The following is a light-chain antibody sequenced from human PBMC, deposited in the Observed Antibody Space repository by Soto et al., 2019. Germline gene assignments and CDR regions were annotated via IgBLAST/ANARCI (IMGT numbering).Light chain of an antibody. Sequence: DIQMTQSPSSLSASVGDRVTITCRAGQNIFSSLNWYQQKPGKAPKLLIYAASSLQSGVPSRFSGSRSGTDFTLTITSLQPEDFATYYCQQSYNSPPITFGPGTRLEIK. V-gene: IGKV1-39*01. J-gene: IGKJ5*01. CDR1: QNIFSS. CDR2: AAS. CDR3: QQSYNSPPIT.